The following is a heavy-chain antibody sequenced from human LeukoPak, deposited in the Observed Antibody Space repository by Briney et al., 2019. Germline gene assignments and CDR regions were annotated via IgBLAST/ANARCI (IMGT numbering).Heavy chain of an antibody. CDR3: AKMVSYYYYYMDV. CDR2: IYSGGST. J-gene: IGHJ6*03. CDR1: GFTVGSNY. Sequence: GGSLRLSCAASGFTVGSNYMSWVRQAPGKGREWVSVIYSGGSTYYADSVKGRFTISRDNSKNTLYLQMNSLRAEDTAVYYCAKMVSYYYYYMDVWGKGTTVTVSS. D-gene: IGHD5-18*01. V-gene: IGHV3-53*01.